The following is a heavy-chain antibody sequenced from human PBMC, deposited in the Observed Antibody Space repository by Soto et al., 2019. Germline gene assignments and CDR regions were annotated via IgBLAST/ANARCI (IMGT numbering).Heavy chain of an antibody. CDR2: ISGSGGST. Sequence: GGSLRLSCAASGFTFSSYAMSWVRQAPGKGLEWVSAISGSGGSTYYADSVKGRFTISRDNSKNTLYLQMNSLRAEDTAVYYCAKGGGIYYYYYMDVWGKGTTVTVSS. D-gene: IGHD2-21*01. CDR3: AKGGGIYYYYYMDV. J-gene: IGHJ6*03. V-gene: IGHV3-23*01. CDR1: GFTFSSYA.